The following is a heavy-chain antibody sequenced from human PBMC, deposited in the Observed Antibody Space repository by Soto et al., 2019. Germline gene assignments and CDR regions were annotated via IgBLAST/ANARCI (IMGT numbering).Heavy chain of an antibody. D-gene: IGHD6-13*01. V-gene: IGHV4-59*01. CDR3: ARDLAAVPRSFDY. J-gene: IGHJ4*02. Sequence: SETLSLTCTVSGGSISSYFYIWVRQPPGKGLEWIGSVYYTGTTDYNPSLKSRVTISVDTSKTQFSLNLRSVTAADTAVYYCARDLAAVPRSFDYWGRGTLVTVSS. CDR2: VYYTGTT. CDR1: GGSISSYF.